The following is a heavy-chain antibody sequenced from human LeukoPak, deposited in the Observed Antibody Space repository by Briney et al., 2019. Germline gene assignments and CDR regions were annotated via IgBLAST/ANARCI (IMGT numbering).Heavy chain of an antibody. CDR1: GGSMSSYY. CDR3: ARGEYYFDY. D-gene: IGHD3-10*01. Sequence: SETLSLTCTVSGGSMSSYYWSWIRQPPGKGLEWIGYIYYSGSTNYNTSLNSRVTISVDTSKNQFSLKLSSVSAADTAVYFCARGEYYFDYWGQGTLVTVSS. J-gene: IGHJ4*02. CDR2: IYYSGST. V-gene: IGHV4-59*01.